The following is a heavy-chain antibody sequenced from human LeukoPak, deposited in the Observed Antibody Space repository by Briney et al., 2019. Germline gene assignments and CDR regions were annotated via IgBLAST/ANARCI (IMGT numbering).Heavy chain of an antibody. CDR3: AKIYDSSGYYGKFDY. CDR1: GFTFSSYG. Sequence: GGSLRLSCAASGFTFSSYGMHWVRQAPGKGLEWVAVISYDGSNKYYADSVKGRFTISRDNSKNTLYLQMNSPRAEDTAVYYCAKIYDSSGYYGKFDYWGQGTLVTVSS. V-gene: IGHV3-30*18. J-gene: IGHJ4*02. D-gene: IGHD3-22*01. CDR2: ISYDGSNK.